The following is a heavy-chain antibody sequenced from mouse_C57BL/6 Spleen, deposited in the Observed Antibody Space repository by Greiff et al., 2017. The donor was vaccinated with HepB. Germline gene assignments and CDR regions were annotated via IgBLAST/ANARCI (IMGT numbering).Heavy chain of an antibody. CDR3: AREKVYDGYYAGY. V-gene: IGHV1-59*01. CDR1: GYTFTSYW. J-gene: IGHJ2*01. Sequence: QVQLQQPGAELVRPGTSVKLSCKASGYTFTSYWMHWVKQRPGQGLEWIGVIDPSDSYTNYNQKFKGKATLTVDTSSSTAYMQLSSLTSEDSAVYYCAREKVYDGYYAGYWGQGTTLTVSS. CDR2: IDPSDSYT. D-gene: IGHD2-3*01.